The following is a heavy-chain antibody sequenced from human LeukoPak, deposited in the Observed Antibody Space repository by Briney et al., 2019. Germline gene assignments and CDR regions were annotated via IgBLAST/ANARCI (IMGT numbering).Heavy chain of an antibody. CDR3: TRIVTGRGSTFDI. J-gene: IGHJ3*02. CDR1: GGSISSYY. D-gene: IGHD1-14*01. V-gene: IGHV4-4*07. Sequence: SEALSLTFSVSGGSISSYYWSWIRQPAGKGLEWIGRIYTSGSTNYNPSLKSRVTMSVDTSKNQYSLKLSSVTAADTAVYYCTRIVTGRGSTFDIWGQGTMVTVSS. CDR2: IYTSGST.